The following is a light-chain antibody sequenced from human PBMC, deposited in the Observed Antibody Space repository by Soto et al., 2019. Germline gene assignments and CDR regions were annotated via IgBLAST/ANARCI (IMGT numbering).Light chain of an antibody. CDR2: KAS. CDR3: HDDPRYSAA. Sequence: RASQTISSWLAWYQQKPGKAPKLLIYKASTLKSGVPSRFSVIVSRTAFSLTVRRLQPADCAAHSIHDDPRYSAAVGQGTKVDIK. J-gene: IGKJ1*01. CDR1: QTISSW. V-gene: IGKV1-5*03.